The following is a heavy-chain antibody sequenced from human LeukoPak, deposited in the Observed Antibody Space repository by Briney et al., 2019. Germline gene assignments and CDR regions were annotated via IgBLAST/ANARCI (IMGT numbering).Heavy chain of an antibody. Sequence: SGPTLVKPTQTLTLTCIFSGFSLSTTGVGVAWIRQPPGKALEWLAVTYWNNDKSYSPSLKSRLTITKDTSKNQVVLIMTNMDPVDTGTYYCAHKGRGSGSYTMWGQGTLVTVSS. CDR3: AHKGRGSGSYTM. CDR1: GFSLSTTGVG. V-gene: IGHV2-5*01. J-gene: IGHJ4*02. CDR2: TYWNNDK. D-gene: IGHD3-10*01.